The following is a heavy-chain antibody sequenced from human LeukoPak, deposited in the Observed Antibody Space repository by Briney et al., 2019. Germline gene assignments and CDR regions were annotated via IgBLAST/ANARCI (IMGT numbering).Heavy chain of an antibody. CDR1: GFTFSSYW. D-gene: IGHD5-12*01. V-gene: IGHV3-7*01. Sequence: PGGSLRLSCAASGFTFSSYWMSWVRQAPGKGLEWVADIKQDGSEKYYVDSVKGRFTISRDNAKNSLYLQMNSLRAEDTAVYYCARVPGEGYADFDYWGQGTLVTVSS. CDR2: IKQDGSEK. CDR3: ARVPGEGYADFDY. J-gene: IGHJ4*02.